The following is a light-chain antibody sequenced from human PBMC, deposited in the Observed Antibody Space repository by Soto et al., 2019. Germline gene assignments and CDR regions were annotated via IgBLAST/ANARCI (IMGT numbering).Light chain of an antibody. CDR3: SSYAGSYKYV. Sequence: QSVLTQPPSASGSPGQSVTISCTGTSSDVGGYNYVSWYQQHPGKAPKLMIYEVTKRPSGVPDRFSASKSDNTASLTVSGLQAEDEVDYYCSSYAGSYKYVFGTGTKLTVL. CDR2: EVT. CDR1: SSDVGGYNY. V-gene: IGLV2-8*01. J-gene: IGLJ1*01.